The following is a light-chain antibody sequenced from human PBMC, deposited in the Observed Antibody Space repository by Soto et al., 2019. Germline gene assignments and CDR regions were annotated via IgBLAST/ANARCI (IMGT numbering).Light chain of an antibody. CDR2: EVT. Sequence: QSVLTQPASVSGSPGQSITISRTGTSSDVGAYNYVSWYQHHPGKVPKLLIYEVTNRPSGVSDRFSGSKSGNTASLTISGLQAEDEADYYCSSKRDSSTLFVFGTGTNVTAL. J-gene: IGLJ1*01. V-gene: IGLV2-14*01. CDR3: SSKRDSSTLFV. CDR1: SSDVGAYNY.